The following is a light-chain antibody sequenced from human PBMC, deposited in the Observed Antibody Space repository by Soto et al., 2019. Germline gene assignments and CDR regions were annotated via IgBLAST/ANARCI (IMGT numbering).Light chain of an antibody. CDR1: QSVSSSY. CDR3: KQYGSSLGVWT. J-gene: IGKJ1*01. Sequence: EIVLTQSPGTLSLSPGERATLSCRASQSVSSSYLAWYQQKPGQAPRLLIYGASSRATGIPDRFSGSGSGTDFTLTISRLEPEDFAVYYCKQYGSSLGVWTFGQGTKVEIK. CDR2: GAS. V-gene: IGKV3-20*01.